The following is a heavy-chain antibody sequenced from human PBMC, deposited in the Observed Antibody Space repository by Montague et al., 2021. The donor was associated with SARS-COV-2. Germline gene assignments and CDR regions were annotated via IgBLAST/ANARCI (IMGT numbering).Heavy chain of an antibody. V-gene: IGHV4-39*01. CDR3: ARHYYVSSGYYSPWYFDL. CDR2: IYYSGST. CDR1: GGSISSSSYY. J-gene: IGHJ2*01. D-gene: IGHD3-22*01. Sequence: SETLSLTCTVSGGSISSSSYYWGWIRQPPGKGLEWIGSIYYSGSTYYNPSLKSRVTISVDTSENQFSLKLSSVTAADTAVYYCARHYYVSSGYYSPWYFDLWGRGTLVTVSS.